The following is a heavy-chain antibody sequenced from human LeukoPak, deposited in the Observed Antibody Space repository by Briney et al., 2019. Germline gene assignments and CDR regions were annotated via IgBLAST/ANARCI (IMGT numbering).Heavy chain of an antibody. D-gene: IGHD3-22*01. J-gene: IGHJ4*02. CDR1: GGTFSSYA. V-gene: IGHV1-69*05. CDR2: IIPIFGTA. Sequence: TVKVSCKASGGTFSSYAISWVRQAPAQAREWMGGIIPIFGTANYAQKFQGRVTITTDESTSTAYMELSSMRSEDTAVYYCARSPFTLDSSGYVRDYWGQGTLVTVSS. CDR3: ARSPFTLDSSGYVRDY.